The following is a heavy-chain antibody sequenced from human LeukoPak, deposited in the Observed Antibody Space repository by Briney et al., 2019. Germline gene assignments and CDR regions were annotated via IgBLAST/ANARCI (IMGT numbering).Heavy chain of an antibody. V-gene: IGHV5-51*01. CDR2: IYPGDSDT. Sequence: GESLKISCKGSGYSFTSYWIGWVRQMPGKGLEWMGIIYPGDSDTRYSPSFQGQVTISADKSISTAYLQWSSLKASDTAMYYCARPEGYCSSTSCYRPTTEGPPRYWGQGTLVTVSS. CDR1: GYSFTSYW. CDR3: ARPEGYCSSTSCYRPTTEGPPRY. J-gene: IGHJ4*02. D-gene: IGHD2-2*01.